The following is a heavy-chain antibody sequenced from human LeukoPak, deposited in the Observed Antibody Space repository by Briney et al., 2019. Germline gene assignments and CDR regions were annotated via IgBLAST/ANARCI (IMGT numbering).Heavy chain of an antibody. CDR1: GFTFSTYE. V-gene: IGHV3-48*03. D-gene: IGHD3-22*01. CDR2: ISSSGIT. J-gene: IGHJ3*01. Sequence: GGSRRLSCAASGFTFSTYEMNWVRQAPGKGLEWVSFISSSGITYYADSVKGRFTISRDNARNSLYLQMKSLRAEDTAVYYCARGGNIGYNYNAFDVWGQGTMVAVSS. CDR3: ARGGNIGYNYNAFDV.